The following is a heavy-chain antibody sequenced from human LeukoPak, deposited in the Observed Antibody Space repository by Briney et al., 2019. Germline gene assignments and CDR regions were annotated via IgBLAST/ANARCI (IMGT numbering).Heavy chain of an antibody. D-gene: IGHD2-8*01. Sequence: PGGSLRLSCVVSGFTFNRCWMNWVRQAPGKGLERVAHINPDGRDTYYVDSMKGRFTISRDNSKNTLYLEMSSLRVEDTAIYYCAKWPEGAMDYFDYWGQGTLVTVSS. J-gene: IGHJ4*02. CDR3: AKWPEGAMDYFDY. CDR2: INPDGRDT. V-gene: IGHV3-7*03. CDR1: GFTFNRCW.